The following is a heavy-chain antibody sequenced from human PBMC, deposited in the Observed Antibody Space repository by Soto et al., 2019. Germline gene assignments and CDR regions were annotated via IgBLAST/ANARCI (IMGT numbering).Heavy chain of an antibody. CDR3: ARLDLVRIAGIVVVPDAGVFDP. CDR2: FYYSGST. CDR1: GGSISSGPYS. D-gene: IGHD2-2*01. J-gene: IGHJ5*02. V-gene: IGHV4-39*01. Sequence: PSDTLSLTCTVSGGSISSGPYSWGWIRQPPGKGLEWIGTFYYSGSTHYNPSLKSRVTISVDTSKNQFSLKLSSVTAADTAVYYCARLDLVRIAGIVVVPDAGVFDPWGQGTLVTVSS.